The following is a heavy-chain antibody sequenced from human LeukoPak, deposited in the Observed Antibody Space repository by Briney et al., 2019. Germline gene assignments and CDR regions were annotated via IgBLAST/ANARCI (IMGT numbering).Heavy chain of an antibody. V-gene: IGHV4-59*01. CDR2: IYYSGST. CDR1: GGSISSYY. CDR3: ARDISPYYFDN. Sequence: SETLSLTCNVSGGSISSYYMSWIRQPPGKGLEWNGYIYYSGSTTYNPSLKSRVTISIDTSTNQSSLKGSSVTAADTAVYYCARDISPYYFDNWGQGTLVTVSS. J-gene: IGHJ4*02.